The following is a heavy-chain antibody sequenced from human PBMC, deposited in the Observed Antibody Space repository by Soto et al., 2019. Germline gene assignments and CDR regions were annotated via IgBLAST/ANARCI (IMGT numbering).Heavy chain of an antibody. D-gene: IGHD2-15*01. CDR3: AKENRRGYCSGGICYGYFDY. J-gene: IGHJ4*02. CDR2: ISGSGDST. Sequence: EVQLLESGGGLVQPGGSLRLSCTASGFTLSNYAMSWVRQAPGKGLEWVSTISGSGDSTNYADSVKGQFAISRDNSNNMLYVQMDSLRVEDTAVYYCAKENRRGYCSGGICYGYFDYWGQGTLVTVSS. CDR1: GFTLSNYA. V-gene: IGHV3-23*01.